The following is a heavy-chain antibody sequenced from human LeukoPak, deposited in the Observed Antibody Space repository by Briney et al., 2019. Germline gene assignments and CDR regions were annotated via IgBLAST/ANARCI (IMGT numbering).Heavy chain of an antibody. D-gene: IGHD3-10*01. CDR3: AKGTFGELLYFDY. V-gene: IGHV3-30*02. Sequence: GGSLRLSCAASGFTFSSYGMHWVRQAPGKGLEWVAFIRYDGSNKYYADSVKGRFTISRDNSKNTLYLQMNSLRAEDTAVYYCAKGTFGELLYFDYRGQGTLVTVSS. CDR1: GFTFSSYG. CDR2: IRYDGSNK. J-gene: IGHJ4*02.